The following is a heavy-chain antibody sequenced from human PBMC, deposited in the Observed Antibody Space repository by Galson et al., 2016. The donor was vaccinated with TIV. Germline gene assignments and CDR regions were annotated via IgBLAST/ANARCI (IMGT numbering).Heavy chain of an antibody. CDR1: GGAFISHG. D-gene: IGHD3-10*01. Sequence: VKVSCKASGGAFISHGISWVRQAPGQGLGWMGGIIPIFGLANYAQKFQGRVTITADDSTRTAYMELSSLRFDDTAVYFCARGSPSYDVQWFGPWGQGTLVTVSS. CDR2: IIPIFGLA. V-gene: IGHV1-69*13. J-gene: IGHJ5*02. CDR3: ARGSPSYDVQWFGP.